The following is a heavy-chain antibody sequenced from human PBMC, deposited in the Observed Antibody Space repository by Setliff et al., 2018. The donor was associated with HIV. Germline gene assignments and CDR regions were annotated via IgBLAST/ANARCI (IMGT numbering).Heavy chain of an antibody. CDR1: GDTFTDYY. V-gene: IGHV1-2*06. D-gene: IGHD2-8*01. CDR3: VRLTADRTNYYYYMDV. Sequence: ASVKVSCKASGDTFTDYYSHWLRQAPGQGLEWMGRINPNSGGTNFAQKFRGRVTMTTDISTNTAYMEVRSLSFDDTAVYYCVRLTADRTNYYYYMDVWGKGTTVTVSS. CDR2: INPNSGGT. J-gene: IGHJ6*03.